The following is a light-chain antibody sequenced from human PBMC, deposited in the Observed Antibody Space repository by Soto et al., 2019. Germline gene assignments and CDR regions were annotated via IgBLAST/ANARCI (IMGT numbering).Light chain of an antibody. CDR1: SSNIGAGYD. J-gene: IGLJ1*01. CDR2: GDN. Sequence: QSVLTQPPSVSGAPGQRVTISCSGSSSNIGAGYDVHWFQQLPGTAPKLLIYGDNNRPSGVPDRFSASKSGTSASLAITGLQAEDEGAYYCQSYDNSLSGLYLFGTGTKLTVL. CDR3: QSYDNSLSGLYL. V-gene: IGLV1-40*01.